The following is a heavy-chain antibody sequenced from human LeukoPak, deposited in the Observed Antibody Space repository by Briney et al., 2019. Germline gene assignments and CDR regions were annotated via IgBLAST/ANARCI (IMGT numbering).Heavy chain of an antibody. Sequence: ASVKVSCKASGYTFTSYDINWVRQATGQGLEWTGSMNPNSGNTRYAQKFQGRVTMTRNTSISTAYMELSSLRSEDTAVYYCARRGGGHYYDSSGYYYEYYFDYWGQGTLVTVSS. J-gene: IGHJ4*02. V-gene: IGHV1-8*01. CDR2: MNPNSGNT. CDR1: GYTFTSYD. CDR3: ARRGGGHYYDSSGYYYEYYFDY. D-gene: IGHD3-22*01.